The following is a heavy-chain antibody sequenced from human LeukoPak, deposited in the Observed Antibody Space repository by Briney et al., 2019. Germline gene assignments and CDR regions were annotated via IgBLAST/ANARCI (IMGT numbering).Heavy chain of an antibody. CDR3: AKTRGHDMDV. CDR1: GFSFSTYG. Sequence: GGPLRLSCAASGFSFSTYGMSWVRQAPGKGLDLVSAISGSAAGGGTYYADSVKGRFTIARDNSQNTLYLQMSSLRAEDTAVYYCAKTRGHDMDVWGQGTTVIVSS. V-gene: IGHV3-23*01. CDR2: ISGSAAGGGT. D-gene: IGHD3-16*01. J-gene: IGHJ6*02.